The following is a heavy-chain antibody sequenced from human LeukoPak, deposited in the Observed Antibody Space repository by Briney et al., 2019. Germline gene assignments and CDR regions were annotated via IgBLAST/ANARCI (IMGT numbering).Heavy chain of an antibody. V-gene: IGHV1-2*06. D-gene: IGHD3-22*01. Sequence: ASVTVSCTASGYTFTGYYIHWVRQAPGQGLEWMGRINPNNGGTNYAQKFQGRVTMTRDTSISTVYMELSRLRSDDTAVYYCARVGYYESSGYYEYWGQGALVTVSS. CDR1: GYTFTGYY. J-gene: IGHJ4*02. CDR3: ARVGYYESSGYYEY. CDR2: INPNNGGT.